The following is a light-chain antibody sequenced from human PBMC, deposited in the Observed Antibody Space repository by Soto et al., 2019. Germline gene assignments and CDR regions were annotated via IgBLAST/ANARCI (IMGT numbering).Light chain of an antibody. V-gene: IGKV3-15*01. CDR3: QQYNNWPRGRT. Sequence: EIVMTQSPATLSVSPGERATLSCRASQSVSSNLAWYQQKPGQAPRLLIYGASTRATGIPARFSGSGSGTEFPLTIISLQSEDFAVYYWQQYNNWPRGRTFGQGTKVEIK. J-gene: IGKJ1*01. CDR2: GAS. CDR1: QSVSSN.